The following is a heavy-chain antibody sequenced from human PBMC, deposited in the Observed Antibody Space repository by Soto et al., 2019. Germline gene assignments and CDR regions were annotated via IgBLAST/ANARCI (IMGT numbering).Heavy chain of an antibody. D-gene: IGHD4-17*01. CDR1: GFTFSSYD. J-gene: IGHJ2*01. Sequence: EVQLVESGGGLVQPGGSLRLSCAASGFTFSSYDMHWVRQATGKGLEWVSAIGTAGDTYYPGSVKGRFTISRENAKNSVYLQMNSLRAGDTAVYYCARGGYGDYAGLWYFDLWGRGTLVTVSS. V-gene: IGHV3-13*01. CDR2: IGTAGDT. CDR3: ARGGYGDYAGLWYFDL.